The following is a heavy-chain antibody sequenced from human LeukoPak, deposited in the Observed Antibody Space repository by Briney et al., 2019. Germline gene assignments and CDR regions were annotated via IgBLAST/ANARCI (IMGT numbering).Heavy chain of an antibody. Sequence: GGSLRLSCAASGFTFSSYSMNWVRQAPGKGLEWVSYISVSSSTIYYADSVKGRFTISRDNAKNSLYLQMNSLRAEDTAVYYCATLLTGEPHWGQGTLVTVSS. CDR3: ATLLTGEPH. V-gene: IGHV3-48*04. D-gene: IGHD3-9*01. J-gene: IGHJ4*02. CDR2: ISVSSSTI. CDR1: GFTFSSYS.